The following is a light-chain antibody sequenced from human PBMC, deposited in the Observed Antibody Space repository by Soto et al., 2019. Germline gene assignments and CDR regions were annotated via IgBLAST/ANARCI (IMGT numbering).Light chain of an antibody. J-gene: IGKJ1*01. CDR2: LRS. Sequence: DIVMTQSPLSLPVTPGEPASISCRSSQSLLHSKGYNYLDWYLQKPGQSPQLLIFLRSNRASGVPDRFRGSGSGTDFTLKISRVEAEDVGVYYCMQALQTPWTFGQGTKVEI. CDR1: QSLLHSKGYNY. V-gene: IGKV2-28*01. CDR3: MQALQTPWT.